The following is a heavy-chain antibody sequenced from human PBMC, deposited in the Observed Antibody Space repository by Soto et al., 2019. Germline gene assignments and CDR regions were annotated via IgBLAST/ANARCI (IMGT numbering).Heavy chain of an antibody. V-gene: IGHV4-59*08. Sequence: SETLSLTCTVSGGSISSSYWSWIRQPPGKGLEWIGYIYDSGSTYYNSSLKSRVTMSVDTSKNQFSLKLSSVTAADTAVYYCARQLIYWGQ. CDR2: IYDSGST. J-gene: IGHJ4*02. CDR1: GGSISSSY. D-gene: IGHD6-13*01. CDR3: ARQLIY.